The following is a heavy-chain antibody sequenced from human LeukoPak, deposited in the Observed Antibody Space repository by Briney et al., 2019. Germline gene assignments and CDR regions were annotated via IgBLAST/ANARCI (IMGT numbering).Heavy chain of an antibody. CDR2: INPNSGGT. D-gene: IGHD6-13*01. V-gene: IGHV1-2*02. Sequence: ASVKVSCKASGYTFTGYYMHWVRQAPGQGLEWMGWINPNSGGTNYAQKFRGRVTMTRDTSISTAYMELSRLRSDDTAVYYCARGVAAAGTGYYYYMDVWGKGTTVTVSS. CDR1: GYTFTGYY. J-gene: IGHJ6*03. CDR3: ARGVAAAGTGYYYYMDV.